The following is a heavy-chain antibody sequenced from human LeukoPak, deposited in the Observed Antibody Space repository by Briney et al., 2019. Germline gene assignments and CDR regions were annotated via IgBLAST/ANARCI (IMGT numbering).Heavy chain of an antibody. CDR2: ISSSSSTI. CDR1: GFTFSSYS. CDR3: ARDPRTGTIDY. Sequence: GGSLRLSCAASGFTFSSYSMNWVRQAPGKGLEWVSYISSSSSTIYYADSVKGRFTISRDNAKNSLYLQMNSLRAEDTAVYYCARDPRTGTIDYWGQGTLVTVSS. J-gene: IGHJ4*02. D-gene: IGHD1-1*01. V-gene: IGHV3-48*01.